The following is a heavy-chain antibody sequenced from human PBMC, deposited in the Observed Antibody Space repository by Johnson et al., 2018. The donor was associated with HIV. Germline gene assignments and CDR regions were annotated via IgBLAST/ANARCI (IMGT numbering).Heavy chain of an antibody. J-gene: IGHJ3*02. Sequence: QVQLVESGGGLIQPGGSLRLSCAASGFTFSSYGMHWVRQAPGKGLEWVAVISYDGSNKYYADSVKGRFTISRDNSKNTLYLQMNSLRAEDTAVYYCAKESGIAAAWTKDPLLDDAFDIWGQGTMVTVSS. CDR2: ISYDGSNK. D-gene: IGHD6-13*01. V-gene: IGHV3-30*19. CDR1: GFTFSSYG. CDR3: AKESGIAAAWTKDPLLDDAFDI.